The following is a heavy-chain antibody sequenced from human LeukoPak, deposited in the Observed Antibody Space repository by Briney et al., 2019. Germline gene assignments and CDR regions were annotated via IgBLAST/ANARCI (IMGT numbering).Heavy chain of an antibody. D-gene: IGHD3-22*01. Sequence: GGSLRLSCAASGFTFSSYGMHWVRQAPGKGLEWVAVIWYDGSNKYYADSVKGRFTISRDNSKNTLYLQMNSLRAEDTAVYYCARERTHYYDSSGYYASNYFDYWGQGTLVTVSS. J-gene: IGHJ4*02. V-gene: IGHV3-33*01. CDR2: IWYDGSNK. CDR1: GFTFSSYG. CDR3: ARERTHYYDSSGYYASNYFDY.